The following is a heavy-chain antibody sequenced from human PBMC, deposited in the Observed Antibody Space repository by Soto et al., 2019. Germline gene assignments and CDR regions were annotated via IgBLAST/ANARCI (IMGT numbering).Heavy chain of an antibody. CDR2: IYYSGST. CDR1: GGSISSATYY. Sequence: PSETLSLTCTVSGGSISSATYYWGWIRQPPGKGLEWVGSIYYSGSTYYSPSLKSRVTISLDTSMNQFSLKLTSVSAADTAMYYCARQATTSWSYWGQGTLVT. D-gene: IGHD2-2*01. V-gene: IGHV4-39*01. J-gene: IGHJ4*02. CDR3: ARQATTSWSY.